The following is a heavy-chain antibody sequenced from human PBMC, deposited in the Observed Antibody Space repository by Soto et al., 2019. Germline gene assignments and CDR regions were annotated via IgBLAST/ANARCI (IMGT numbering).Heavy chain of an antibody. CDR3: ARDPSGYDLNWFDP. CDR1: GFTFSSYS. D-gene: IGHD5-12*01. CDR2: ISSSSSYI. Sequence: EVQLVESGGGLVKPGGSLRISCAASGFTFSSYSMNWVRQAPGKGLEWVSSISSSSSYIYYADSVKGRFTISRDNAKNSLYLQMNSLRAEHTAVYYCARDPSGYDLNWFDPWGQGTLVTVSS. J-gene: IGHJ5*02. V-gene: IGHV3-21*01.